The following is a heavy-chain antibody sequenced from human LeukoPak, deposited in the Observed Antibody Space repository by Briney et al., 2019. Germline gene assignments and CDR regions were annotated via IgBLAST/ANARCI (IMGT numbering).Heavy chain of an antibody. CDR2: ISGDGGST. V-gene: IGHV3-43*02. Sequence: PGGSLRLSCAASGFTFDDYAMHWVRQAPGKGLEWVSLISGDGGSTYYADSVKGRFTISRDNSKNSLYLQMNSLRTEDTALYYCAKDTGLPLIPGSMDVWGQGTTDTVSS. CDR1: GFTFDDYA. D-gene: IGHD3-10*01. CDR3: AKDTGLPLIPGSMDV. J-gene: IGHJ6*02.